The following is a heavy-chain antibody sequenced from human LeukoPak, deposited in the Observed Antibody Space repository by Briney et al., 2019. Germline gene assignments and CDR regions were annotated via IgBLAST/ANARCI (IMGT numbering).Heavy chain of an antibody. CDR1: GYIFTAYY. J-gene: IGHJ3*02. CDR3: ARVRDGYNDAYDI. V-gene: IGHV1-46*01. Sequence: ASVKVSCKASGYIFTAYYVHWLRQAPGQGLEWMGIVNPSGDSTNYAQNFQGRVTMTGDTSTSTVYMELSSLRSEDTAVYYCARVRDGYNDAYDIWGQGTMVTVTS. D-gene: IGHD5-24*01. CDR2: VNPSGDST.